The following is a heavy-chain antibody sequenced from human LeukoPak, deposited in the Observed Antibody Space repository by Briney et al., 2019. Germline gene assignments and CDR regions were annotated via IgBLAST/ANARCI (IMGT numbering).Heavy chain of an antibody. CDR2: TSRGGSDI. J-gene: IGHJ4*02. CDR3: VRARLIRLENFFDY. Sequence: GGSLRLSCAASGFTFSSYDMNWVRQAPGKGLEWVAYTSRGGSDISYADSVKGRFTISTDNANSSLYLQMNSLRAEDTAVYFCVRARLIRLENFFDYWGQGTLVTVSS. CDR1: GFTFSSYD. D-gene: IGHD2-21*02. V-gene: IGHV3-48*03.